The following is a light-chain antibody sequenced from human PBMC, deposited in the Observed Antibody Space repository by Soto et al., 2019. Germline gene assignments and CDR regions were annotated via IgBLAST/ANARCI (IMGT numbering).Light chain of an antibody. CDR3: QSYDRSLSGWL. CDR1: SSNIGAGYN. Sequence: QSVLTQPPSVSGAPGQRVTISCTGSSSNIGAGYNVHWYQQVPGTAPKLLIYGDSNRPSGVPDRFSGSKSGTSASLAITGLRDEEEDDYYCQSYDRSLSGWLFGGGTKVTVL. CDR2: GDS. V-gene: IGLV1-40*01. J-gene: IGLJ3*02.